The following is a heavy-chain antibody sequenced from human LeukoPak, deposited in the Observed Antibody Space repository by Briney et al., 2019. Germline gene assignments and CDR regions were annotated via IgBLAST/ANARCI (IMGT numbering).Heavy chain of an antibody. Sequence: GGSLRLSCAASGFTFSSFSMNWVRQAPGKGLEWVSYIRSSGTGTDYTGSVKGRFTISRDNAKNSLYPQMNSLRAEDTAVYYCARMNYVSSGWGAPFDYWGQGTLVTVSS. CDR2: IRSSGTGT. CDR3: ARMNYVSSGWGAPFDY. D-gene: IGHD1-7*01. CDR1: GFTFSSFS. V-gene: IGHV3-48*04. J-gene: IGHJ4*02.